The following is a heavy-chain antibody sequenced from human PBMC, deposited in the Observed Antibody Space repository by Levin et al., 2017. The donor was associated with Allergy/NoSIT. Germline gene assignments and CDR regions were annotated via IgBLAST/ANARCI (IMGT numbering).Heavy chain of an antibody. D-gene: IGHD3-22*01. J-gene: IGHJ4*02. CDR3: ARDSPIAPYHPNSSGAFFDY. V-gene: IGHV3-30-3*01. Sequence: GESLKISCAASGFTFSSYAMHWVRQAPGKGLEWVAVISYDGSNKYYADSVKGRFTISRDNSKNTLYLQMNSLRAEDTAVYYCARDSPIAPYHPNSSGAFFDYWGQGTLVTVSS. CDR2: ISYDGSNK. CDR1: GFTFSSYA.